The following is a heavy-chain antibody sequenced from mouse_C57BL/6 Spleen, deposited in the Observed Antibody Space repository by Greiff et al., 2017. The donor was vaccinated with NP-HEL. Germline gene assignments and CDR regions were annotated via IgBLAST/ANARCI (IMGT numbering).Heavy chain of an antibody. J-gene: IGHJ4*01. CDR1: GFSLTSYG. V-gene: IGHV2-5*01. CDR3: AKKNYGRELYAMDY. CDR2: IWRGGST. Sequence: VKLQESGPGLVQPSQSLSITCTVSGFSLTSYGVHWVRQSPGKGLEWLGVIWRGGSTDYNAAFMSRLSITKDNSKSQVFFKMNSLQADDTAIYYCAKKNYGRELYAMDYWGQGTSVTVSS. D-gene: IGHD1-1*01.